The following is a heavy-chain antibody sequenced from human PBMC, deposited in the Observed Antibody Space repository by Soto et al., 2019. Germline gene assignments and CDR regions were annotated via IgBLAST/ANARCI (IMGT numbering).Heavy chain of an antibody. D-gene: IGHD3-22*01. CDR1: GGTFSSYA. Sequence: EASVKVSCKASGGTFSSYAISWVRQAPGQGLEWMGGIIPIFGTANYAQKFQGRVTITADKSTSTAYMELSSLRSEDTAVYYCARDIGYYYDSSGYYYGAFDIWG. CDR3: ARDIGYYYDSSGYYYGAFDI. CDR2: IIPIFGTA. J-gene: IGHJ3*02. V-gene: IGHV1-69*06.